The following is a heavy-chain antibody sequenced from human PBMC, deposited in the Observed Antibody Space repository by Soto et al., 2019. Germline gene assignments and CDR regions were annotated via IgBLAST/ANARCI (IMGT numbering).Heavy chain of an antibody. J-gene: IGHJ4*02. D-gene: IGHD2-8*01. CDR2: IAVGSGYT. CDR3: AADATAWQQMVPSDY. Sequence: SVKVSCKASGFTFTSSAFQWVRQARGQRLEWIGWIAVGSGYTNYAQRFQDRVTLTRDMSTATTYMELSPLTSEDTAIYYCAADATAWQQMVPSDYWGQGTLVTV. CDR1: GFTFTSSA. V-gene: IGHV1-58*01.